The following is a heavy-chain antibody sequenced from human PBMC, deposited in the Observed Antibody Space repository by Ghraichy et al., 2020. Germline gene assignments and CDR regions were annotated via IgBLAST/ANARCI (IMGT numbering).Heavy chain of an antibody. J-gene: IGHJ5*02. Sequence: GESRRLSCAASGFTFSSYWMHWVRQAPGKGLVWVSRINSDGSSTSYADSVKGRFTISRDNAKNTLYLQMNSLRAEDTAVYYCARDPGDFWSGHNWFDPWGQGTLVTVSS. V-gene: IGHV3-74*01. CDR3: ARDPGDFWSGHNWFDP. D-gene: IGHD3-3*01. CDR1: GFTFSSYW. CDR2: INSDGSST.